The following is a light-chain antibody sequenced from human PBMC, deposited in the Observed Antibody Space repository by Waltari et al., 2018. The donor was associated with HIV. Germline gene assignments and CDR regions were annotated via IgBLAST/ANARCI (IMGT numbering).Light chain of an antibody. Sequence: QSALTQPASVSGSPGQSITISCTGTSSAVGYFSYVSWYQQCPGKAPKLIIFDVSNRPSGVSDRFSGSKSGNTASLTISGLQAEDEADYYCSSYTSSSSLVIFGGGTKLTVL. CDR2: DVS. CDR1: SSAVGYFSY. J-gene: IGLJ2*01. CDR3: SSYTSSSSLVI. V-gene: IGLV2-14*03.